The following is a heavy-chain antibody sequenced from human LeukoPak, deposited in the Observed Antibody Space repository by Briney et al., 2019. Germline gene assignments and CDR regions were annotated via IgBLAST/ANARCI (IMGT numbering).Heavy chain of an antibody. V-gene: IGHV3-7*05. J-gene: IGHJ4*02. Sequence: GGSLRLSCAASGFTFSDYYMSWIRQALGRGLEWVANIQQDGSEKYYVDSVKGRFTISRDNAKNSLYLQVNSLSAEDTAVYYCARENYGGTFDYWGQGTLVTVSS. D-gene: IGHD4-23*01. CDR2: IQQDGSEK. CDR3: ARENYGGTFDY. CDR1: GFTFSDYY.